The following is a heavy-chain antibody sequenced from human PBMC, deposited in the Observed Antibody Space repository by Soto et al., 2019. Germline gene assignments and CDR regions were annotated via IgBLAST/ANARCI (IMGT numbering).Heavy chain of an antibody. Sequence: SETLSLTGPVAGGSISSYYWSWIRQPPGKGLEWIGYIYYSGSTNYNPSLKSRVTISVDTSKNQFSLKLSSVTAADTAVYYCARGDTYYYDSSGYYYRYWGQGTLVTVSS. CDR1: GGSISSYY. D-gene: IGHD3-22*01. V-gene: IGHV4-59*01. CDR3: ARGDTYYYDSSGYYYRY. J-gene: IGHJ4*02. CDR2: IYYSGST.